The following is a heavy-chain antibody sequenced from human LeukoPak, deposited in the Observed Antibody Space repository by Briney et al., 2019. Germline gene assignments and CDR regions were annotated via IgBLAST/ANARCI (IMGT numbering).Heavy chain of an antibody. D-gene: IGHD3-10*01. CDR2: IYTSGST. J-gene: IGHJ4*02. V-gene: IGHV4-34*01. Sequence: PSETLSLTCAVYGGTFSGYYWRSIRPPPEKGVGWIGDIYTSGSTNYNPSRKSRVTISVDTSKNPFSLKLSSVTAADTAVYYCARGSRYYGSGSYPIKRRCYFDYWGQGTLVTVSS. CDR1: GGTFSGYY. CDR3: ARGSRYYGSGSYPIKRRCYFDY.